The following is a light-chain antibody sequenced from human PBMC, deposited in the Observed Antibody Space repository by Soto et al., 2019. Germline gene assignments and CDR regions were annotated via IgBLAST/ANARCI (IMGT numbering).Light chain of an antibody. CDR2: DSS. CDR1: QSISTY. CDR3: QHRNNWPPGTT. V-gene: IGKV3-11*01. Sequence: EIVLTQSPATLSLSPGERATLSCRASQSISTYLAWYQQKPGQSPRLLIYDSSNSATGIPASFSGSGSVTDFTPTISPLEAEDSAVYYCQHRNNWPPGTTFGRGTKVEIK. J-gene: IGKJ4*01.